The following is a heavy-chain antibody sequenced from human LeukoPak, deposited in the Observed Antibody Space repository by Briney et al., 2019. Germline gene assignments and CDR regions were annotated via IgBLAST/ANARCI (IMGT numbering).Heavy chain of an antibody. V-gene: IGHV3-30*18. Sequence: GGSLRLSCAASGFTFSSYGMHWVRQAPGKGLEWVAVISYDGSNKYYADSVKGRFSISRDNSKNTLYLQMNSLRAEDTAVYYCAKGETSSWYSAFDIWGQGTMVTVSS. D-gene: IGHD6-13*01. J-gene: IGHJ3*02. CDR1: GFTFSSYG. CDR3: AKGETSSWYSAFDI. CDR2: ISYDGSNK.